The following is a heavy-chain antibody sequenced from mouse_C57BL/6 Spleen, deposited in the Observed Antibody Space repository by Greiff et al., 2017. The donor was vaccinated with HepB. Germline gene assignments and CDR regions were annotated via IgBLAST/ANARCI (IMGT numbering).Heavy chain of an antibody. CDR2: IRSKSNNYAT. CDR1: GFSFNTYA. Sequence: EVKVVESGGGLVQPKGSLKLSCAASGFSFNTYAMNWVRQAPGKGLEWVARIRSKSNNYATYYADSVKDRFTISRDDSESMLYLQMNNLKTEDTAMYYCVRPNDGYSWFAYWGQGTLVTVSA. J-gene: IGHJ3*01. V-gene: IGHV10-1*01. D-gene: IGHD2-3*01. CDR3: VRPNDGYSWFAY.